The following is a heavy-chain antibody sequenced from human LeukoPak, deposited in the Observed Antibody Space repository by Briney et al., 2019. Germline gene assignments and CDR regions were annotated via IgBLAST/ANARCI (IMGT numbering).Heavy chain of an antibody. Sequence: GGALRLSCAASGFTFSSYWMHWVRQAPGKGLVWVSRINTDGSSTSYADSVKGRFTISRDNAKNTLYLQMNSLRAEDTALYYCAKDGWYGSGSYYRYFDYWGQGTLVTVSS. CDR1: GFTFSSYW. CDR2: INTDGSST. J-gene: IGHJ4*02. CDR3: AKDGWYGSGSYYRYFDY. D-gene: IGHD3-10*01. V-gene: IGHV3-74*01.